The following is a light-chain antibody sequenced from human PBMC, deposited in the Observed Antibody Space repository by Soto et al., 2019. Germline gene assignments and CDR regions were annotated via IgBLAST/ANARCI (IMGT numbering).Light chain of an antibody. CDR1: QSISTN. CDR3: QQYGSSPRT. J-gene: IGKJ1*01. Sequence: TQSPATLSVSPGERVSLSCRASQSISTNLAWYQQKPGQAPRLLIYGASSRATGIPDRFSGSGSGTDFTLTISRLEPEDFAVYYCQQYGSSPRTFGQGTKVDIK. V-gene: IGKV3-20*01. CDR2: GAS.